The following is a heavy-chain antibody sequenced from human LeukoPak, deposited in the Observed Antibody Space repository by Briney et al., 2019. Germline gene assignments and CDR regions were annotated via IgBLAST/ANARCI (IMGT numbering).Heavy chain of an antibody. V-gene: IGHV4-61*08. CDR2: IYYSGST. CDR1: GGSVNSGGYY. Sequence: SETLSLTCIVSGGSVNSGGYYWSWIRQPPGKGLEWIGYIYYSGSTKYNPSLKSRVTISVDTSKNQFSLKLSSVTAADTAVYYCARGARAGYNLEPFDYWGQGTLVTVSS. D-gene: IGHD5-24*01. CDR3: ARGARAGYNLEPFDY. J-gene: IGHJ4*02.